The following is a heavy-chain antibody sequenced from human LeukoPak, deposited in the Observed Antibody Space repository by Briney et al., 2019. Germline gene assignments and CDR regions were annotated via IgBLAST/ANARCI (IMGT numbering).Heavy chain of an antibody. CDR1: GFTFSSYA. CDR2: ISYDGSNK. D-gene: IGHD6-13*01. CDR3: ARFGEAAAAFDY. V-gene: IGHV3-30*01. J-gene: IGHJ4*02. Sequence: PGGSLRLSCAASGFTFSSYAMHWVRQAPGKGLEWVAVISYDGSNKYYADSVKGRFTISRDNSKNTLYLQMNSLRAEDTAVYYCARFGEAAAAFDYWGQGTLVTVSS.